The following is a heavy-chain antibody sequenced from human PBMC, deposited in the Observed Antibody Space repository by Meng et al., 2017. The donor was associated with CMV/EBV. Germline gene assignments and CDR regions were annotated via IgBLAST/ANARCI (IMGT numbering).Heavy chain of an antibody. J-gene: IGHJ4*02. V-gene: IGHV4-59*01. D-gene: IGHD1-26*01. CDR3: ASQYSGTYYREFDY. Sequence: SETLSLTCTVSGVSISSYYWSWIRQPPGKGLEWIGHIYYSGSINYNPSLKSRVTMSVDTSKNQFSLKLSSVTAADTAVYYCASQYSGTYYREFDYWGRGIGHRLL. CDR2: IYYSGSI. CDR1: GVSISSYY.